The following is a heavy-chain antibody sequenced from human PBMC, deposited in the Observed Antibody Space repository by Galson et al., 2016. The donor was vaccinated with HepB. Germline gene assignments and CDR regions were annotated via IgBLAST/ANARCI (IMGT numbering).Heavy chain of an antibody. V-gene: IGHV3-23*01. CDR1: GFTFRSYA. CDR2: ISGSGTST. CDR3: AKARGAWLRLPDAMDV. Sequence: SLRLSCATSGFTFRSYAVSWVRQAPGPGLEWVSSISGSGTSTYYADSVQGRFTISRDNSKNTLYLQMNSLRVEDTAVYHCAKARGAWLRLPDAMDVWGQGTTVTVSS. D-gene: IGHD5-12*01. J-gene: IGHJ6*02.